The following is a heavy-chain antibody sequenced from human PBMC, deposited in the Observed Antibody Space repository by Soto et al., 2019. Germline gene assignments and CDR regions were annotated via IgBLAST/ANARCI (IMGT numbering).Heavy chain of an antibody. CDR2: IWYDGSNK. J-gene: IGHJ5*02. Sequence: GGSLRLSCAASGFTFSSYGMHWVRQAPGKGLEWVAVIWYDGSNKYYADSVKGRFTISRDNSKNTLYLQMNSLRAEDTAVYYCARDRALYSSRNWFDPWGQGTLVTVSS. V-gene: IGHV3-33*01. CDR1: GFTFSSYG. CDR3: ARDRALYSSRNWFDP. D-gene: IGHD6-13*01.